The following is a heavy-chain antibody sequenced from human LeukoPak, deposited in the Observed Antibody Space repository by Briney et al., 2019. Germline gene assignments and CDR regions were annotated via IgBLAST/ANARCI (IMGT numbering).Heavy chain of an antibody. CDR2: ISSSSSYI. Sequence: PGGSLRLSCAASGFTFSSYSMNWVRQAPGKGLEWVSSISSSSSYIYYADSVKGRFTISRDNAKNSLYLQMNSLRAEDTAVYYCARGLGLVIILVRSSWFDPWGQGTLVTVSS. D-gene: IGHD3/OR15-3a*01. CDR3: ARGLGLVIILVRSSWFDP. J-gene: IGHJ5*02. V-gene: IGHV3-21*01. CDR1: GFTFSSYS.